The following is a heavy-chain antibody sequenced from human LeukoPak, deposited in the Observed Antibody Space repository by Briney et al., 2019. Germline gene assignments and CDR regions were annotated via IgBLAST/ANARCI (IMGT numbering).Heavy chain of an antibody. CDR2: ISGSGGDT. V-gene: IGHV3-23*01. D-gene: IGHD6-19*01. CDR1: GFTFRSYA. J-gene: IGHJ4*02. Sequence: GGSLRLSCAASGFTFRSYAIYWVRQAPGKGLEWISGISGSGGDTYFADSVRGRFTISRDNSKNTVFLQMDSLRAEDTAVYYCAKTTGGYSSGRSPGWPIDYWGQGTLVTVSS. CDR3: AKTTGGYSSGRSPGWPIDY.